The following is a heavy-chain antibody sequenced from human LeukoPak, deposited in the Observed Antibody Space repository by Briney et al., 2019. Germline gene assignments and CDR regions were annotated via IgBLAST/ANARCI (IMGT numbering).Heavy chain of an antibody. Sequence: SETLSLTCNVSGDSINSHYWSWIRQPPGKGLEWIGYVYNSRSTNYNPSLKSRVTISEDKSKNQLSLRPTSVTAADTAVYYCARGGSSGPYNWFDPWGQGILVTVFS. CDR3: ARGGSSGPYNWFDP. CDR2: VYNSRST. CDR1: GDSINSHY. D-gene: IGHD6-19*01. J-gene: IGHJ5*02. V-gene: IGHV4-59*11.